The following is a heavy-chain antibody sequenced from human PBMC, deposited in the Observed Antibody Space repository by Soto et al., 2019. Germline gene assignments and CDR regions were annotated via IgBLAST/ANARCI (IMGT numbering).Heavy chain of an antibody. V-gene: IGHV3-21*01. CDR2: ISSSSSYI. J-gene: IGHJ6*03. Sequence: EVQLVESGGGLVKPGGSLRLSCAASGFTFSSYSMNWVRQAPGKGLEWVSSISSSSSYIYYADSVKGRFTISRDNAKNSLYLQMNSLRAEDTAVYYCASNDFWSGSPFNYYYMDVWGKGTTVTVSS. CDR3: ASNDFWSGSPFNYYYMDV. D-gene: IGHD3-3*01. CDR1: GFTFSSYS.